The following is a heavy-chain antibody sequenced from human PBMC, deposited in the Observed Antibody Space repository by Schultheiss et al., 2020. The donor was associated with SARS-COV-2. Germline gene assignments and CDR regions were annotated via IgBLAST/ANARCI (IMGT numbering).Heavy chain of an antibody. CDR1: GWSFSGYY. Sequence: SETLSLTCAVYGWSFSGYYWSWIRQPPGKGLEWIGYIYYSGSTYYNPSFKSRLTISVDTSKNQFSLKLSSVTAADTAVYYCAREWGSGWPSYYYYDMDVWGQGTTVTVAS. D-gene: IGHD6-19*01. J-gene: IGHJ6*02. CDR2: IYYSGST. V-gene: IGHV4-34*11. CDR3: AREWGSGWPSYYYYDMDV.